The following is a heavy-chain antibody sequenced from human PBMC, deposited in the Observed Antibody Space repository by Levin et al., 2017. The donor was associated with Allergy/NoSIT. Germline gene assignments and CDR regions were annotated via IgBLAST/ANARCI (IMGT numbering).Heavy chain of an antibody. CDR2: IYYSGST. Sequence: SQTLSLTCTVSGGSISSSSYYWGWIRQPPGKGLEWIGSIYYSGSTYYNPSLKSRVTISVDTSKNQFSLKLSSVTAADTAVYYCARARDTYYYDSSGYLPFDYWGQGTLVTVSS. CDR3: ARARDTYYYDSSGYLPFDY. J-gene: IGHJ4*02. D-gene: IGHD3-22*01. V-gene: IGHV4-39*07. CDR1: GGSISSSSYY.